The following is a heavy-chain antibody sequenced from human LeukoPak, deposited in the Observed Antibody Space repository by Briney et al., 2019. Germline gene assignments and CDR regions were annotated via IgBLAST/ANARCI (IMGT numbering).Heavy chain of an antibody. J-gene: IGHJ5*02. V-gene: IGHV3-7*01. D-gene: IGHD2-2*01. CDR3: ARDDCSSISCYHNWFDA. CDR1: GFTFSSYW. CDR2: IKQDGREK. Sequence: GGSLRLSCAASGFTFSSYWMSWVRQAPGKGLEWVANIKQDGREKYYVDSVNGRFTISRDNAKNSLYLQMNSLRAEDTAVYYCARDDCSSISCYHNWFDAWGQGTLVTVSS.